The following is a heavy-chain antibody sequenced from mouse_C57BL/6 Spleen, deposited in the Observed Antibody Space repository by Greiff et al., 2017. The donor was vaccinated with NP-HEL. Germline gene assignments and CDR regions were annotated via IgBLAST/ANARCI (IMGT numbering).Heavy chain of an antibody. CDR2: ISSGSSTI. J-gene: IGHJ1*03. CDR1: GFTFSDYG. V-gene: IGHV5-17*01. Sequence: EVQRVESGGGLVKPGGSLKLSCAASGFTFSDYGMHWVRQAPEKGLEWVAYISSGSSTIYYADTVKGRFTISRDNAKNTRFLQMTRLRSEDTAMYYCARRQCYGNLWYFDYWGKGTTVTVSS. D-gene: IGHD2-12*01. CDR3: ARRQCYGNLWYFDY.